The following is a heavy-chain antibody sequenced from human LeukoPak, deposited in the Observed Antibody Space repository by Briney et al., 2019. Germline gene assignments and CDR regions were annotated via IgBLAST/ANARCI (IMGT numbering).Heavy chain of an antibody. Sequence: SQTLSLTCAISGDSVCTNTVAWHWIRQSPSRGLEWLGRTYYRSKWYNEYAVSVKSRITINTDTTKNHFSLHLNSVTPEDTAMYYCARDYEWLDFWGQGTLVTVSS. V-gene: IGHV6-1*01. CDR3: ARDYEWLDF. CDR1: GDSVCTNTVA. CDR2: TYYRSKWYN. D-gene: IGHD6-19*01. J-gene: IGHJ4*02.